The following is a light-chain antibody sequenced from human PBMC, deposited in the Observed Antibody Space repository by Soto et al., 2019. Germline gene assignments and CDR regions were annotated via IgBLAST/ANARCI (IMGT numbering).Light chain of an antibody. V-gene: IGLV2-14*01. J-gene: IGLJ2*01. Sequence: QSVLTQPASVSGSPGQSITISCTGTSSDVGGYNYVSWYQQHPGKAPKLMIYEVSNRPSGVSNRFSGSKSGNTASLTISGLQAEDEADYYCSSYTRNSTLVFGGGTKLPS. CDR1: SSDVGGYNY. CDR2: EVS. CDR3: SSYTRNSTLV.